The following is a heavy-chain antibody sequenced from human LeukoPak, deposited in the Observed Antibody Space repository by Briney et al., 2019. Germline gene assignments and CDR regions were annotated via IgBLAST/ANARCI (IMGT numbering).Heavy chain of an antibody. Sequence: KSSETLSLTCSVSGGSIRSSSYYWGWIRQPPGKGLEWIGSINYSGSTYYSPSLNSRVTISVDTSKNQFSLKLSSVTAADTAVYYCASLSSSSSTYDYWGQGTLVTVSS. D-gene: IGHD6-6*01. CDR2: INYSGST. V-gene: IGHV4-39*01. J-gene: IGHJ4*02. CDR1: GGSIRSSSYY. CDR3: ASLSSSSSTYDY.